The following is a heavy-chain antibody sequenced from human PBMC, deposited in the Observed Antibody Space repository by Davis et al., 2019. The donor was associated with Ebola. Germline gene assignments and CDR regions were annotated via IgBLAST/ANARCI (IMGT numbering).Heavy chain of an antibody. J-gene: IGHJ5*02. CDR2: ISMSGGST. CDR1: GFIFRNWG. D-gene: IGHD1-1*01. V-gene: IGHV3-23*01. Sequence: GESLKISCTPSGFIFRNWGMTWFRQVPGKGLECVAAISMSGGSTDYADSVKGRFTISRDNSKNMLYLQMDSLRIEDTAQYFCAGDPNWESGSWGQGTPVSVSS. CDR3: AGDPNWESGS.